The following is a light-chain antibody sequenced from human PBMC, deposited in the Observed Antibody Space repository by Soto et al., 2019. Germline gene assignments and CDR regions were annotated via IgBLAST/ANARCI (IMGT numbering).Light chain of an antibody. V-gene: IGKV3-15*01. Sequence: EVVVTQSPSILSMPPGARATLSCRTSHTISSNLDWYQQKPRQPPRLLIYDASTSPTHIPARLNGSASGTEFTLTISSPKSEDFAVYYCQQYTNWPLTWTFGTGTKVDIK. J-gene: IGKJ1*01. CDR2: DAS. CDR3: QQYTNWPLTWT. CDR1: HTISSN.